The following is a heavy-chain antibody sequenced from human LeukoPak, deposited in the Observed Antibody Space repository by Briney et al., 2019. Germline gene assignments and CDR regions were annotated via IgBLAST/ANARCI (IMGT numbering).Heavy chain of an antibody. CDR3: ANSHSYYDFWSGYYGYFDY. J-gene: IGHJ4*02. D-gene: IGHD3-3*01. Sequence: GGSLRLSCAVSGFTFSSYWMSWVRQAPGKGLEWVANIKQDGSEEYYVDSVKGRFTISRDNAKNSLYLQMNSLRAEDTAVYYCANSHSYYDFWSGYYGYFDYWGQGTLVTVSS. V-gene: IGHV3-7*01. CDR1: GFTFSSYW. CDR2: IKQDGSEE.